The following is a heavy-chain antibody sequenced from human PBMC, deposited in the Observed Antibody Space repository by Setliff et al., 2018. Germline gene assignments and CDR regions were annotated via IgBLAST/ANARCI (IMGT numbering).Heavy chain of an antibody. Sequence: PSETLSLTCTVSGGSISSGDYYWSWIRQPPGKGLEWIGYIYSSGSTYYNPSLKSRVSISVDTSKNQFSLKLSSVTAAGTAVYYCARESRYYYDNLGTLDYWGQGTLVTVPS. CDR2: IYSSGST. J-gene: IGHJ4*02. CDR3: ARESRYYYDNLGTLDY. CDR1: GGSISSGDYY. V-gene: IGHV4-30-4*08. D-gene: IGHD3-22*01.